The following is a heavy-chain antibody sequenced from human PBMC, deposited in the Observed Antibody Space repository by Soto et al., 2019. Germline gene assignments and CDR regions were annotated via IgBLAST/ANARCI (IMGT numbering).Heavy chain of an antibody. D-gene: IGHD3-22*01. V-gene: IGHV4-59*01. J-gene: IGHJ4*02. CDR3: ERRDYYDSTGYYYY. CDR2: IYYSGST. Sequence: PSETLSLTCTVSGGSISSYYWSWIRQPPGKGLEWIGYIYYSGSTNYNPSLKSRVTISVDTSKNQFSLKLSSVTAADTAVYYCERRDYYDSTGYYYYWGQGTLVTVSS. CDR1: GGSISSYY.